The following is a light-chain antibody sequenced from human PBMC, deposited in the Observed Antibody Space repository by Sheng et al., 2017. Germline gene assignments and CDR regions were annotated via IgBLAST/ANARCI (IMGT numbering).Light chain of an antibody. Sequence: DIQMTQSPSTLSASVGDRVTITCRASQSISTWLAWYQQKPGKAPKVLIYRASNLESGVPSRFSGSGSGTDFTLTVSRLEPEDYAVYYCQQYGDSVTFGQGTKVDIK. J-gene: IGKJ1*01. V-gene: IGKV1-5*03. CDR2: RAS. CDR1: QSISTW. CDR3: QQYGDSVT.